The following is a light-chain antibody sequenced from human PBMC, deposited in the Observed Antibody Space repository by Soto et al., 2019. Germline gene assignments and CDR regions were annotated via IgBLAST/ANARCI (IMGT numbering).Light chain of an antibody. V-gene: IGKV4-1*01. J-gene: IGKJ1*01. CDR3: HQYYTTPWT. CDR2: WAS. Sequence: DIVMTQSPDSLAVSLGERATINCKSSQRVLYSSSNKNYLAWYQQKPGQPPKALIYWASTRESGVPDRFSGSGSGIDFTLTISSLQAEDVALYYCHQYYTTPWTFAQGTKVEIK. CDR1: QRVLYSSSNKNY.